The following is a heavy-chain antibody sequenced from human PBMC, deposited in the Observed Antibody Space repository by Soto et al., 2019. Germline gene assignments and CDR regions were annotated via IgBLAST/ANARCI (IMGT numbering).Heavy chain of an antibody. CDR3: ARDAFLCSRGAYYDP. V-gene: IGHV3-30-3*01. D-gene: IGHD3-16*01. J-gene: IGHJ5*02. Sequence: QVRLVESGGGAVQPGDSLRLSCDASGFTFSTYALHWVLQALGKGLEWVAFISYTGANQYYADSVKGRFTVSRDISKNIASLQMTSLKPEDSAVYYCARDAFLCSRGAYYDPWGQGTLVTVSP. CDR2: ISYTGANQ. CDR1: GFTFSTYA.